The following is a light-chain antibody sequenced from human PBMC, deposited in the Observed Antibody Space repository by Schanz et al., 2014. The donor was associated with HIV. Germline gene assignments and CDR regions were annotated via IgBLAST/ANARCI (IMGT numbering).Light chain of an antibody. J-gene: IGKJ1*01. CDR1: QSISGR. V-gene: IGKV1-5*03. CDR2: EAS. Sequence: DIQMTQSPSTLSASVGDRITLTCRASQSISGRLAWYQQKPGEAPNLLISEASTLEFGVPPRFSGSGSGTEFALTISSLQPDDFATYYCQQTSGFPRTFGQGTTVEVK. CDR3: QQTSGFPRT.